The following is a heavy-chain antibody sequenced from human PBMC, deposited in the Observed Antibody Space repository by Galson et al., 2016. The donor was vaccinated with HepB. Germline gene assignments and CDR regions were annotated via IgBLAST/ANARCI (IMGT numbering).Heavy chain of an antibody. CDR1: GFIFNHFG. CDR2: IWFDGSKQ. Sequence: SLRLSCAASGFIFNHFGMHWVRQAPGKGLEWVAVIWFDGSKQSYGDSVKGRFTISRNNSKNTLYLQINSLRAGDTAVHYCARDTGGGGYNPQFWGQGTLVTVSS. J-gene: IGHJ4*02. D-gene: IGHD5-24*01. CDR3: ARDTGGGGYNPQF. V-gene: IGHV3-33*01.